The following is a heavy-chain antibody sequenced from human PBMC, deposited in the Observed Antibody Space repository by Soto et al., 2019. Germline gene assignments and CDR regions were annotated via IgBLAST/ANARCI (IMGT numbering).Heavy chain of an antibody. V-gene: IGHV1-69*02. D-gene: IGHD4-17*01. CDR2: IIPILGIA. Sequence: QVQLVQSGAEVKKPGSSVKVSCKASGGTFSSYTISWVRQAPGQGLEWMGRIIPILGIANYAQKFQCRVPITADKSTSTAYMELSSLRSEDTAVYYCARALNDSGDPYYYYGMDVWGQGTTVTVSS. CDR1: GGTFSSYT. CDR3: ARALNDSGDPYYYYGMDV. J-gene: IGHJ6*02.